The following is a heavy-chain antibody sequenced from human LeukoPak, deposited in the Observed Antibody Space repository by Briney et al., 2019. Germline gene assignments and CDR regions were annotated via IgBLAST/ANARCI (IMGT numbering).Heavy chain of an antibody. CDR1: GGSISSYY. CDR2: IYDSGST. V-gene: IGHV4-59*04. CDR3: ATHSRSGSGGSENAFEI. Sequence: TSETLSLTCTVSGGSISSYYWSWIRQPPGKGLEWIGNIYDSGSTYYNPSLKSRVTISVDTSKNQFSLKLNSVTAADTAVYYCATHSRSGSGGSENAFEIWGQGTMVTVSS. D-gene: IGHD5-12*01. J-gene: IGHJ3*02.